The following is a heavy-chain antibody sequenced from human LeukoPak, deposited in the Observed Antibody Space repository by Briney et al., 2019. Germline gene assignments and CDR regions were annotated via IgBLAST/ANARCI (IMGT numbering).Heavy chain of an antibody. V-gene: IGHV3-15*01. CDR2: IKSKTDGGTT. J-gene: IGHJ3*02. CDR1: GFTFSNAW. D-gene: IGHD4-11*01. Sequence: GGSLRLSCAASGFTFSNAWMSWVRQAPGKGLEWGGRIKSKTDGGTTDYAAPVKGRFTISRDESKNTLYLQMNSLKTENTAVYYCTTALATTVTTYDAFDIWGQGTMVTVSS. CDR3: TTALATTVTTYDAFDI.